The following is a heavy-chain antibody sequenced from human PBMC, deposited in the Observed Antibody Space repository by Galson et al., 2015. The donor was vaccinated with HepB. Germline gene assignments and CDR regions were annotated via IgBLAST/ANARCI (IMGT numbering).Heavy chain of an antibody. CDR3: ARYSSTMAFDY. V-gene: IGHV1-46*01. CDR2: INPSGDSA. D-gene: IGHD2-2*01. Sequence: SVKVSCKASGYTFTSYYMFWVRQAPGQGLEWMRLINPSGDSATYSQKFQGTVTMTRDTSTSTVYMELSSLRSEDTAVYYCARYSSTMAFDYRGQGTLVTVSS. CDR1: GYTFTSYY. J-gene: IGHJ4*02.